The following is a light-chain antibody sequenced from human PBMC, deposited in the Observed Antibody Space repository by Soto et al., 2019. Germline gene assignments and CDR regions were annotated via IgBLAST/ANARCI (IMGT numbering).Light chain of an antibody. J-gene: IGLJ1*01. Sequence: QSVLTQPPSVSGAPGQRVTISCTGSSSNIGAGYDVHWYQQLPGTAPKLLIYGNANRPSGVPDRFSGSKSGTSASLAITGRQAEDEEDYYCQSYDTSLSAYVFGTGTKLTVL. CDR1: SSNIGAGYD. CDR3: QSYDTSLSAYV. CDR2: GNA. V-gene: IGLV1-40*01.